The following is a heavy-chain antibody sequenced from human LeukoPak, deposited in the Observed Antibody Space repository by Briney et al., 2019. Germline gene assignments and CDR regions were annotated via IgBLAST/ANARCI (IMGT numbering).Heavy chain of an antibody. CDR1: GGSISSYY. V-gene: IGHV4-59*01. CDR2: IYYSGST. D-gene: IGHD3-10*01. J-gene: IGHJ5*02. CDR3: ARDSGTTGEVKFDP. Sequence: SETLSLTCTVWGGSISSYYWSWIRQPPGKGLEGIGYIYYSGSTNYNPSLKSRVTISVDTSKNQFSLKLSSVTAADTAVYYCARDSGTTGEVKFDPWGQGTLVTVSS.